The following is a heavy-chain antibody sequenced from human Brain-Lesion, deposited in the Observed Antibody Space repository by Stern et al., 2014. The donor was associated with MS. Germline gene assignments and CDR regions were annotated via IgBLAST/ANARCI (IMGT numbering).Heavy chain of an antibody. CDR1: GGSISSGSDY. CDR3: ASGYRIFDY. CDR2: IHASGSA. Sequence: QVQLVESGPGLVKPSQTLSLTCTVSGGSISSGSDYWSWIRQPVGKGLEWIGRIHASGSAFYTPSLKSRVTISTAPSMNQFSLELNSATAADTAIYYCASGYRIFDYWGQGILVTVSS. V-gene: IGHV4-61*02. D-gene: IGHD5-18*01. J-gene: IGHJ4*02.